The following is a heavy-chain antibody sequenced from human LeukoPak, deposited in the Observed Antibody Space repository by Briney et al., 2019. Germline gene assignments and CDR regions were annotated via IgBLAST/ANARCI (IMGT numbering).Heavy chain of an antibody. V-gene: IGHV1-69*05. J-gene: IGHJ5*02. Sequence: EASVKVSCKASGGTLSSYAISWVRQATGQGLEWMGGIIPIFGTANYAQKFQGRVTITTDESTSTVYMELSSLRSEDTAVCYCARMAYSYCYGERSWFDPWDQGTLVTVSS. CDR1: GGTLSSYA. D-gene: IGHD5-18*01. CDR3: ARMAYSYCYGERSWFDP. CDR2: IIPIFGTA.